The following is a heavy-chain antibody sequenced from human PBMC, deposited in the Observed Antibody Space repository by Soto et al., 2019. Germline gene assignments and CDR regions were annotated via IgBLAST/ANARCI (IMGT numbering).Heavy chain of an antibody. CDR3: ARQIPPDLIGYYYGIVDF. V-gene: IGHV4-39*01. Sequence: VNSSETLSLTCTVSGASFRSSPYYWGWIRETPGKGLEWIGSILYSGDTYYNPSLRSRVTISVDSSKSQFSLKLRSVTAADTALYFCARQIPPDLIGYYYGIVDFWGQGTRVTVSS. D-gene: IGHD3-10*01. CDR1: GASFRSSPYY. J-gene: IGHJ4*02. CDR2: ILYSGDT.